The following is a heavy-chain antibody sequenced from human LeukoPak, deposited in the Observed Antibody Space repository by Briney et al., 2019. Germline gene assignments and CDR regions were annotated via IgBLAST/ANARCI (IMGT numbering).Heavy chain of an antibody. CDR1: GFTVSSNY. Sequence: GSLRLSCAASGFTVSSNYMSWVRQAPGKGLEWVSVIYSGGSTYYAASVKGRFTISRDNAKNSLYLQMNSLRAEDTAVYYCARESDIVVVTAIPIAFDIWGQGTMVTVSS. J-gene: IGHJ3*02. V-gene: IGHV3-53*01. D-gene: IGHD2-21*02. CDR2: IYSGGST. CDR3: ARESDIVVVTAIPIAFDI.